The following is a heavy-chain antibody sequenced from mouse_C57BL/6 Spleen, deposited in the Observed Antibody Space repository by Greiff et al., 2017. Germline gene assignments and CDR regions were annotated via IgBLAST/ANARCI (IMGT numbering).Heavy chain of an antibody. D-gene: IGHD2-12*01. Sequence: EVQLQQSGPELVKPGASVKISCTASGFTFTDYYLNWVKQSHGKSLEWIGDINPNNGGTSYNQQFMGKATFTVDKSSSTDYMELRSLTTEESTVYYCARPYSDYYFDYWGQGTTLTVSS. CDR3: ARPYSDYYFDY. CDR1: GFTFTDYY. CDR2: INPNNGGT. V-gene: IGHV1-26*01. J-gene: IGHJ2*01.